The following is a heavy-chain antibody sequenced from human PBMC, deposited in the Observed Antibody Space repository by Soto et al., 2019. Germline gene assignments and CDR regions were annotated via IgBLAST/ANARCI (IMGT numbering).Heavy chain of an antibody. D-gene: IGHD3-22*01. CDR1: GFTFSNYG. CDR2: ISYDGSNK. J-gene: IGHJ4*02. V-gene: IGHV3-30*03. Sequence: QVQLLESGGGVAQPGRSLRLSCAASGFTFSNYGMHWVRQAPGKGLEWVAVISYDGSNKYYVDSVKGRFTISRDNSKNTLYLQMNSLRPEDTAVYYCASVRGSSGDYPFDYWGQGTLVTVSS. CDR3: ASVRGSSGDYPFDY.